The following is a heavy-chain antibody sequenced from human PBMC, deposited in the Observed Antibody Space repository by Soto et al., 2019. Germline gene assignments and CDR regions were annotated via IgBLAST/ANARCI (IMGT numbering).Heavy chain of an antibody. D-gene: IGHD1-20*01. CDR1: GYTFTSYD. V-gene: IGHV1-8*01. Sequence: ASVKVSCKASGYTFTSYDINWVRQATGQGLEWMGWMNPNSGNTGYAQKFQGRVTMTRNTSISTAYMELSSLRSEDTAVYYCARGRITGTTRQNWFDPWGQGTLVTVSS. CDR3: ARGRITGTTRQNWFDP. J-gene: IGHJ5*02. CDR2: MNPNSGNT.